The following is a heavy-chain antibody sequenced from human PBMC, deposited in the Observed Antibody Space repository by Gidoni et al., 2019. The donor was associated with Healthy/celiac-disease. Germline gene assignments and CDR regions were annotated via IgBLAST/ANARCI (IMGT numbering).Heavy chain of an antibody. J-gene: IGHJ6*02. CDR2: IYYSGST. CDR1: GGSISSYY. V-gene: IGHV4-59*01. Sequence: QVQLQEPGPGLVKPSATLSLTCTVSGGSISSYYWSWIRQPPGKGLEWIGYIYYSGSTNYNPALKGRVTISVDTSKNQFSLKLSSVTAADTAVYYCARTRVTTFFYYYGMDVWGQGTTVTVSS. D-gene: IGHD4-17*01. CDR3: ARTRVTTFFYYYGMDV.